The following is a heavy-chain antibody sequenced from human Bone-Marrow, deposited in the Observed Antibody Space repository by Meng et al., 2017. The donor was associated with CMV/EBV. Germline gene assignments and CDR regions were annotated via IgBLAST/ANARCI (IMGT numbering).Heavy chain of an antibody. D-gene: IGHD6-13*01. CDR2: MNPNSGNT. J-gene: IGHJ6*02. CDR3: ARGASSSWYGFLGFVDSGYYYYGIDV. V-gene: IGHV1-8*01. Sequence: ASVKVSCKASGYTFTSYDINWVRQATGQGLEWMGWMNPNSGNTGYAQKFRGRVTMTRNTSISTAYMELSSLRSEDTAVYYCARGASSSWYGFLGFVDSGYYYYGIDVWGQGTTVTVSS. CDR1: GYTFTSYD.